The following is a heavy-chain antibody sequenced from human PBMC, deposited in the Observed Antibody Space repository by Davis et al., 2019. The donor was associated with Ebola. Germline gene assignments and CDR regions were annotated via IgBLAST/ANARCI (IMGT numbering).Heavy chain of an antibody. CDR2: FTAYNGNT. J-gene: IGHJ4*02. D-gene: IGHD3-16*01. CDR3: ARAIWGSGADY. Sequence: AASVKVSCKASGGTFSSYTISWVRQAPGQGLEWMGWFTAYNGNTNYAQKLQGRVTMTTDTSTSTAYMELRSLRSDDTAVYYCARAIWGSGADYWGQGTLVTVSS. V-gene: IGHV1-18*01. CDR1: GGTFSSYT.